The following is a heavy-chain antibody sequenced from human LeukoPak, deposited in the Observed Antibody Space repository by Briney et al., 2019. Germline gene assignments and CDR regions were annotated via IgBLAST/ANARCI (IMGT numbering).Heavy chain of an antibody. CDR2: IYYSGST. V-gene: IGHV4-39*01. J-gene: IGHJ4*02. CDR1: GGSISSSSYY. Sequence: SETLSLTCTVSGGSISSSSYYWGWIRQPPGRGLVWIGNIYYSGSTYYNPSLKSRVTISEDTSKNQFSLKLSSVTAADTAVYYCARRSSSWYSKIDSWGQGTLVTVSS. D-gene: IGHD6-13*01. CDR3: ARRSSSWYSKIDS.